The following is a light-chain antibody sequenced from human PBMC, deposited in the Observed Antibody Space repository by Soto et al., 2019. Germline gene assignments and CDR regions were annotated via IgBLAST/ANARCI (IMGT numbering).Light chain of an antibody. CDR1: QSVSSY. Sequence: EIVLTQSPATLSFSPGERATLSCRASQSVSSYLAWYQQKPGQAPRLLIYDASNRATCIPARFSGSGSRTDFTLTISSLEPEDFSVYYSQQRSKSLTFGRGTKVEIK. V-gene: IGKV3-11*01. CDR3: QQRSKSLT. J-gene: IGKJ4*01. CDR2: DAS.